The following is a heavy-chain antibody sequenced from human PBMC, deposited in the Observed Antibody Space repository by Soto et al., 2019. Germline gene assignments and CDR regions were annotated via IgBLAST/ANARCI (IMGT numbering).Heavy chain of an antibody. CDR3: ATGRGMITRGGMDY. Sequence: QVQLVQSGGEVKKPGSSVKVSCKASGATSSSNVISWVRQAPGQGLEWVGGIIPIFGTEKYAQKVQGRVTTTADKSTNTAYMELSSLRPEDTAVYSCATGRGMITRGGMDYWGQGTLVTVSS. CDR2: IIPIFGTE. D-gene: IGHD3-16*01. V-gene: IGHV1-69*06. CDR1: GATSSSNV. J-gene: IGHJ4*02.